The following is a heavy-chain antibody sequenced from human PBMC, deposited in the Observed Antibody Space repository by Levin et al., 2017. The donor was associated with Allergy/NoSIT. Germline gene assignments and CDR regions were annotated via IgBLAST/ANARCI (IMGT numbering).Heavy chain of an antibody. V-gene: IGHV3-66*01. Sequence: GGSLRLSCAASGFSVSSNYMTWVRQAPGKGLEWVSVIYSGGNTYYGDSVKDRFTISRDDSANTLYLQMNNLRVEDTAVYYCARADGYNSGWFGYYYYGMDVWGQGTTVTVSS. D-gene: IGHD6-19*01. CDR1: GFSVSSNY. J-gene: IGHJ6*02. CDR3: ARADGYNSGWFGYYYYGMDV. CDR2: IYSGGNT.